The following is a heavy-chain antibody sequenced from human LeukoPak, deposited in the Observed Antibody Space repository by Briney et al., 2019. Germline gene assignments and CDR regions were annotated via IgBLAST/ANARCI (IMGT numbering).Heavy chain of an antibody. J-gene: IGHJ6*02. CDR1: GGSISSSNW. Sequence: PSETLSLTCAVSGGSISSSNWWSWVRQPPGKGLEWIGEIYHSGSTNYNPSLKSRVTISVDKSKNQFSLKLSSVTAADTAVYYCARDRITMVRGAPGRYYYYGMDVWGQGTTVTVSS. D-gene: IGHD3-10*01. CDR2: IYHSGST. CDR3: ARDRITMVRGAPGRYYYYGMDV. V-gene: IGHV4-4*02.